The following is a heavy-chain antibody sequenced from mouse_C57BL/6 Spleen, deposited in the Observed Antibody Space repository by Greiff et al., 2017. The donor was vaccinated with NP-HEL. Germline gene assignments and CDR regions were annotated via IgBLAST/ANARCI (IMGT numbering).Heavy chain of an antibody. Sequence: EVKLQESGPGLVKPSQSLSLTCSVTGYSITSGYYWNWIRQFPGNKLEWMGYISYDGSNNYNPSLKNRISITRDTSKNQFFLKLNSWTTEDTATDYCAREGGYYDYLAWFAYWGQGTLVTVSA. CDR3: AREGGYYDYLAWFAY. CDR2: ISYDGSN. V-gene: IGHV3-6*01. D-gene: IGHD2-4*01. CDR1: GYSITSGYY. J-gene: IGHJ3*01.